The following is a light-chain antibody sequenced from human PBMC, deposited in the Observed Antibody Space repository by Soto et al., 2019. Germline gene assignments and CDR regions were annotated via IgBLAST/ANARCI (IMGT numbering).Light chain of an antibody. CDR3: QQYNNWPPRT. J-gene: IGKJ4*01. V-gene: IGKV3D-15*01. CDR2: GAS. Sequence: EIVMTQSPATLSVSPGERATLSCRASQSVSSNLAWYQQKPGQAPRLLIYGASTRATGIPARFSGSGSGTEFTLTISSLHSEDFAVYYCQQYNNWPPRTVGGGTKV. CDR1: QSVSSN.